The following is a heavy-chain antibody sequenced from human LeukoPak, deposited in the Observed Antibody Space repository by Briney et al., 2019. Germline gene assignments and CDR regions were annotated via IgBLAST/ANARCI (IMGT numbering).Heavy chain of an antibody. CDR2: ISSSSSTI. CDR1: GFTFSSYS. D-gene: IGHD2-2*01. V-gene: IGHV3-48*01. J-gene: IGHJ6*03. Sequence: GGSLRLPCAASGFTFSSYSMNWVRQAPGKGLEWVSYISSSSSTIYYADSVKGRFTISRDNAKNSLYLQMNSLRAEDTAVYYCARAEGEIVVVPAATTYYYYMDVWGKGTTVTVSS. CDR3: ARAEGEIVVVPAATTYYYYMDV.